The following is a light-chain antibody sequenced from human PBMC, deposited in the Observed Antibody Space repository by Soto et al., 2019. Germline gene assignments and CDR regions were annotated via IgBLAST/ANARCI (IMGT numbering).Light chain of an antibody. CDR2: EVT. Sequence: QSALTQPPSASGSPGQSVTISCTGTSSDVGGYNYVSWFQQNPGKAPKLIIYEVTKRPSGVPDSFSGSKSGNTASLTVPGLQDEYEDEYSCASYGGNYVVFGRGTKLTVL. V-gene: IGLV2-8*01. J-gene: IGLJ2*01. CDR3: ASYGGNYVV. CDR1: SSDVGGYNY.